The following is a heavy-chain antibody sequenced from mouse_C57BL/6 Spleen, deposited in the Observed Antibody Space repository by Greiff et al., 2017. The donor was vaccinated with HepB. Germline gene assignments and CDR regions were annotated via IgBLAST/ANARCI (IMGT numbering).Heavy chain of an antibody. D-gene: IGHD6-2*01. V-gene: IGHV1-54*01. CDR1: GYAFTNYL. J-gene: IGHJ1*03. CDR2: INPGSGGT. CDR3: AREGLRYFDV. Sequence: QVQLQQSGAELVRPGTSVKVSCKASGYAFTNYLIEWVKQRPGQGLEWIGVINPGSGGTNYNEKFKGKATLTADKSSSTAYMQLSSLTSEDSAVYFRAREGLRYFDVWGTGTTVTVSS.